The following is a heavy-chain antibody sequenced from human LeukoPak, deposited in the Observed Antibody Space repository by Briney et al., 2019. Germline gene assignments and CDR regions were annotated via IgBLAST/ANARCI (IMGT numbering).Heavy chain of an antibody. V-gene: IGHV3-23*01. J-gene: IGHJ3*02. CDR2: ISGSGGST. CDR1: GFTFSSYA. CDR3: AKGEGEVGAPADAFDI. D-gene: IGHD1-26*01. Sequence: GGSLRLSCAASGFTFSSYAMSWVRQAPGKGLEWVSAISGSGGSTYYAGSVKGRCTISRDNSKNPLYLKMNSRRAEDTAVYYCAKGEGEVGAPADAFDIWGQGTMVTVSS.